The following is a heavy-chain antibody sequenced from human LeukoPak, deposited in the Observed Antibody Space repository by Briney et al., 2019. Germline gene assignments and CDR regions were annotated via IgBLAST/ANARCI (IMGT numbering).Heavy chain of an antibody. CDR3: ARLEDYYYYMDV. V-gene: IGHV1-18*01. Sequence: ASVKVSCKASGYTFTSYGISWVRQAPGQGLEWMGWISGYNDNTNYAQKLQGRVTKTTDTSTSTAYMELRSLRSDDTAVYYCARLEDYYYYMDVWGKGTTVTVSS. CDR1: GYTFTSYG. CDR2: ISGYNDNT. J-gene: IGHJ6*03.